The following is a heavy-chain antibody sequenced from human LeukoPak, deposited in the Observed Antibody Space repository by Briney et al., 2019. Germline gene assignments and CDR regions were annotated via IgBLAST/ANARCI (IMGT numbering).Heavy chain of an antibody. J-gene: IGHJ4*02. CDR3: ARDGPYYDDLTGYPPFDY. CDR1: RFTFSSYT. D-gene: IGHD3-9*01. CDR2: ISYDGNNK. V-gene: IGHV3-30-3*01. Sequence: GGSLRLSCAASRFTFSSYTIHWARQSPGMGLERVAVISYDGNNKYYADSVKGRFTISRDSSKNTLYLQMNSLRAEDTAVYYCARDGPYYDDLTGYPPFDYWCQGTLVTVSS.